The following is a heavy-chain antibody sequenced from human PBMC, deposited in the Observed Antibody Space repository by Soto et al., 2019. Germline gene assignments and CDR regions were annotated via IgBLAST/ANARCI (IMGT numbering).Heavy chain of an antibody. Sequence: GGSLRLSCAASGFTFNSYAMSWVRQAPGKGLEWVSGISGSGGSTYYADSVKGRFTISRDNSKNTLYLQMNSLRAEDTAIYYCARVNWNVGYDYWGQGTLVTVSS. CDR1: GFTFNSYA. V-gene: IGHV3-23*01. D-gene: IGHD1-1*01. J-gene: IGHJ4*02. CDR2: ISGSGGST. CDR3: ARVNWNVGYDY.